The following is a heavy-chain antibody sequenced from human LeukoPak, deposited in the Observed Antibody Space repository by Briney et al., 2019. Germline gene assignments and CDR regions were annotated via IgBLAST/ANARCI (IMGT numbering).Heavy chain of an antibody. CDR3: ARDPLSGYYDSSGYYYGEVWFDP. Sequence: AASVKVSCKASGNTFTGYCMHWVRQAPGQGLEWMGWISAYNGNTNYAQKLQGRVTMTTDTSTSTAYMELRSLRSDDTAVYYCARDPLSGYYDSSGYYYGEVWFDPWGQGTLVTVSS. V-gene: IGHV1-18*04. J-gene: IGHJ5*02. D-gene: IGHD3-22*01. CDR1: GNTFTGYC. CDR2: ISAYNGNT.